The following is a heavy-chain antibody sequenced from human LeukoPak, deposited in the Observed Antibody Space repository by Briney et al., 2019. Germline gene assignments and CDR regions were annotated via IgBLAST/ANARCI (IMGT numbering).Heavy chain of an antibody. CDR1: GGSASSYY. CDR3: ARHGGCTRSPHNWFDP. D-gene: IGHD4-23*01. J-gene: IGHJ5*02. V-gene: IGHV4-59*02. CDR2: IYHYEST. Sequence: SETLSLTCTVSGGSASSYYWSWIRQPPGKGMEWIGYIYHYESTNYNPSLKSRVTISVDTSKNQVSLKLSSVTAADTAVYYCARHGGCTRSPHNWFDPWGQGTLVTVST.